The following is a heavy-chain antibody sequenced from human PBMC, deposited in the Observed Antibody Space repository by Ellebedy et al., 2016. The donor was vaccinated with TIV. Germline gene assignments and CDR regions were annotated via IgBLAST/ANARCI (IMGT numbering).Heavy chain of an antibody. D-gene: IGHD4-17*01. Sequence: GESLKISCAASTFSFRNYWMTWVRQPPGKGLEWVANIRQDGSKNYVDSVKGRFTISRDNAQNSLYLQMNSLRVEDTAVYYCARDGAYGDYAPGQYGLDVWGQGTTVIVS. CDR1: TFSFRNYW. J-gene: IGHJ6*02. CDR3: ARDGAYGDYAPGQYGLDV. V-gene: IGHV3-7*03. CDR2: IRQDGSK.